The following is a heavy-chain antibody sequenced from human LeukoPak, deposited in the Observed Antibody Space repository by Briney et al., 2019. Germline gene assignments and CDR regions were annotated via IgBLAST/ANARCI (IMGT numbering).Heavy chain of an antibody. D-gene: IGHD4-17*01. J-gene: IGHJ4*02. V-gene: IGHV4-59*01. Sequence: SETLSLTCAVSGGSMSHFHWNWFRQPPGKGLEWIGSLFYNEDAKYRPSVKSRVTMSIDTSKSQFSLRLTSVTGADTAVYYCAKGETVTTAPFDHWGQGLLVTVSS. CDR1: GGSMSHFH. CDR3: AKGETVTTAPFDH. CDR2: LFYNEDA.